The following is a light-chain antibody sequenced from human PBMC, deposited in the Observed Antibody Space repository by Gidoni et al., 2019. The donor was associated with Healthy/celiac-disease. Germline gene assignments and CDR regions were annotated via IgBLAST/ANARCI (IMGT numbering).Light chain of an antibody. V-gene: IGLV2-14*01. CDR2: EVS. CDR3: SSYTSSSTLVV. Sequence: QSALTQPASVSGPPGQSTTISCTGTSSDVGGYNYVSWYQQHPGKAPKLMIYEVSNRPSGVSNRFSGSKSGNTASLTISGLQAEDEADYYCSSYTSSSTLVVFGTGTKVTVL. J-gene: IGLJ1*01. CDR1: SSDVGGYNY.